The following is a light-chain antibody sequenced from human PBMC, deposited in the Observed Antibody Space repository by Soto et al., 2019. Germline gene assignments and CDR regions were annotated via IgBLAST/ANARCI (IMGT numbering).Light chain of an antibody. V-gene: IGKV2-30*01. CDR2: KAS. Sequence: DVVMTQSPLSLPVTLGQPASISCRSSHSLMYSDGISYLSWFQQRPGQSPRRLIYKASNRDSWVPDRFSGSGSGTDFTLKSSRVEADDVGVYYCMQGTHWPPGSLGQWTKLVVK. J-gene: IGKJ2*03. CDR1: HSLMYSDGISY. CDR3: MQGTHWPPGS.